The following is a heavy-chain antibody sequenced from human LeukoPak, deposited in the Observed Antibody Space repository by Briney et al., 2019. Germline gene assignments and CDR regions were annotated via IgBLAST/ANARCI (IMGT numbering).Heavy chain of an antibody. Sequence: PGGSLRLSCAASGFTFSSYWMSWVRQAPGKGLEWVANIKQDGSEKYYVDSVKGRFTISRDNAKNSLYLQMNSLRAEDTAVYYCARDLVEDSSSWQGFYYYYGMDVWGQGTTVTVSS. V-gene: IGHV3-7*01. CDR2: IKQDGSEK. CDR1: GFTFSSYW. D-gene: IGHD6-13*01. CDR3: ARDLVEDSSSWQGFYYYYGMDV. J-gene: IGHJ6*02.